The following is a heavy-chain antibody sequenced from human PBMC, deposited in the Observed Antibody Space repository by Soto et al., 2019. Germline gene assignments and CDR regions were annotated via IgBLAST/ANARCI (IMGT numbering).Heavy chain of an antibody. CDR1: GGSISSSSYY. CDR2: IYYSGST. Sequence: PSETLSLTCTVSGGSISSSSYYWGWIRQPPGKGLEWIGSIYYSGSTYYNPSLKSRVTISVDTSKNQFSLKLSSVTAADTAVYYCASRLYYDFWSGYFQGGMDVWGQGTTVTVSS. CDR3: ASRLYYDFWSGYFQGGMDV. J-gene: IGHJ6*02. V-gene: IGHV4-39*01. D-gene: IGHD3-3*01.